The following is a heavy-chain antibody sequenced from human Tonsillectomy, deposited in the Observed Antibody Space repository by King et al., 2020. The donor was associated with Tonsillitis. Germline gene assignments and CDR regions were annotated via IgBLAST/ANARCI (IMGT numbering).Heavy chain of an antibody. D-gene: IGHD3-10*01. Sequence: RLQLRESGPGLVKPSETLSLTCTVSGGSISSNNYYWGWIRQPPGKGLEWIGSMYYSGSTYYNPSLKSRVTISVDTSKNQFSLKLSSVTAADTAMYYCASYKYYYGSGNSIDYWGQGTLVTVSS. CDR1: GGSISSNNYY. J-gene: IGHJ4*02. V-gene: IGHV4-39*06. CDR3: ASYKYYYGSGNSIDY. CDR2: MYYSGST.